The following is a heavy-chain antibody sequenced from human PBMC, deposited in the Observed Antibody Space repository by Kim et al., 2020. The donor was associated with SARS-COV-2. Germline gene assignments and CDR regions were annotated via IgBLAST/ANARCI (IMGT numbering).Heavy chain of an antibody. CDR3: TRGSYNWNFYYGMDV. CDR1: GGSFSGYY. Sequence: SETLSLTCAVYGGSFSGYYWSWIRQPPGTGLEWIGEINHSGSTNYNPSLKRRVTISVNTSKNQFSLKLSSVTAADTAVYYCTRGSYNWNFYYGMDVWGQGTTVTVSS. J-gene: IGHJ6*02. D-gene: IGHD1-20*01. CDR2: INHSGST. V-gene: IGHV4-34*01.